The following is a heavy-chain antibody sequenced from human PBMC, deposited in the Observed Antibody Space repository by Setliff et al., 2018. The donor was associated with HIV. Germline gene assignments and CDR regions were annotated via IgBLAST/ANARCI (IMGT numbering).Heavy chain of an antibody. D-gene: IGHD3-3*01. J-gene: IGHJ4*02. CDR3: ARDSSFVAAYNYWSGFSYFDF. Sequence: ASVKVSCKASGYTFTNYYMHWIRQAPGQGLEWMGLIGPSGSSTTYAQNFQGRATMTRDTSTSTVYMELSSLRSEDTAVYYCARDSSFVAAYNYWSGFSYFDFWGQGTLVTVSS. CDR2: IGPSGSST. V-gene: IGHV1-46*01. CDR1: GYTFTNYY.